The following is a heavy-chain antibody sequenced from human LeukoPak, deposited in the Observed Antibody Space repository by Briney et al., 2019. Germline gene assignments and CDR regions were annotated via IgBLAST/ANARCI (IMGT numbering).Heavy chain of an antibody. V-gene: IGHV4-39*01. CDR3: ARHLTRSLRHYYDSSGY. J-gene: IGHJ4*02. CDR2: IYYSGST. D-gene: IGHD3-22*01. CDR1: GGSISSSSYY. Sequence: PSETLSLTCTVSGGSISSSSYYWGWIRQPPGKGLEWIGSIYYSGSTYYNPSLKSRVTISVDTSKNQFSLKLSSVTAADTAVYYCARHLTRSLRHYYDSSGYWGKGTLVTVSS.